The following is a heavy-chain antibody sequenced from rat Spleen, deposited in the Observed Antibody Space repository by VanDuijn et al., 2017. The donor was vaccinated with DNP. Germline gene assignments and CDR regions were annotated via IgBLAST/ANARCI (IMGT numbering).Heavy chain of an antibody. V-gene: IGHV5-29*01. CDR1: GFTFSNFG. Sequence: EVQLVESGGGLVQPGRSLRLSCAASGFTFSNFGMAWVRQAPTKGLEWIATISYDGSRVDSRDSVKGRFTISRDNAKSTLYLQMDSLRSEDTATYYCARPDYWGQGTLVTVSS. CDR2: ISYDGSRV. CDR3: ARPDY. J-gene: IGHJ3*01.